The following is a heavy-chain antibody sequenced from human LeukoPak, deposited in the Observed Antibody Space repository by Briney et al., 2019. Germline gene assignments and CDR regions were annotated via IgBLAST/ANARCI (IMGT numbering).Heavy chain of an antibody. J-gene: IGHJ5*02. CDR3: ASQYCSSTSCYTGGIDP. CDR2: INPNSGGT. CDR1: GYTFTGYY. Sequence: VASVKVSRKASGYTFTGYYMHWVRQAPGQGLEWMGWINPNSGGTNYAQKFQGRVTMTRDTSISTAYMELSRLRSDDTAVYYCASQYCSSTSCYTGGIDPWGQGTLVTVSS. D-gene: IGHD2-2*02. V-gene: IGHV1-2*02.